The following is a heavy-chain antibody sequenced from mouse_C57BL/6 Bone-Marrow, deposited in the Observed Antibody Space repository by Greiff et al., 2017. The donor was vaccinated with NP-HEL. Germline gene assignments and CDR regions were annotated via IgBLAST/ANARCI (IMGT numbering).Heavy chain of an antibody. CDR2: ISYSGST. D-gene: IGHD1-1*01. CDR1: GYSITSDY. J-gene: IGHJ2*01. Sequence: VQLQQSGPGLAKPSQTLSLPCSVTGYSITSDYWNWIRKFPGKKLEYMGYISYSGSTYYNPSNKSRISITRDTSKNQYYLQLNSETTEDTATYYCARGTTGVATEGYFDYWGQGTTLTVSS. V-gene: IGHV3-8*01. CDR3: ARGTTGVATEGYFDY.